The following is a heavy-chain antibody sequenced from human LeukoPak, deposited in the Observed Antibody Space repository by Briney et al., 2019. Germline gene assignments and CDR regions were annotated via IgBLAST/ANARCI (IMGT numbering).Heavy chain of an antibody. CDR2: IYTSGST. CDR1: GGSISSYY. V-gene: IGHV4-4*07. Sequence: SETLPLTCTVSGGSISSYYWSWIRQPAGKGLEWIGRIYTSGSTNYNPSLKSRVTMSVDTSKNQFSLKLSSVTAADTAVYYCAREVPWFGELLPRDQSTGRYGMDVWGQGTTVTVSS. CDR3: AREVPWFGELLPRDQSTGRYGMDV. D-gene: IGHD3-10*01. J-gene: IGHJ6*02.